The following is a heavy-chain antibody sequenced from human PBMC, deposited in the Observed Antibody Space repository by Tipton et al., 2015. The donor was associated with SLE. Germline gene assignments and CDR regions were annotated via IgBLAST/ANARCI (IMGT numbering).Heavy chain of an antibody. J-gene: IGHJ4*02. Sequence: TLSLTCDVYGGSSNTYYWAWIRQPPGKGLEWIGEINHSGSINYNPSLKSRVTTSLDTSKNQVSLKLKSVTAADTAVYYCAMSSGRYWGAFDYWGQGTLVTVSS. V-gene: IGHV4-34*01. D-gene: IGHD1-26*01. CDR2: INHSGSI. CDR1: GGSSNTYY. CDR3: AMSSGRYWGAFDY.